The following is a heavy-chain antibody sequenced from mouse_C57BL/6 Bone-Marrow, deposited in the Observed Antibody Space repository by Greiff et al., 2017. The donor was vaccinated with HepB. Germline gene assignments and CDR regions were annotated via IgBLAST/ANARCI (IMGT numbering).Heavy chain of an antibody. CDR2: IYPGGGYT. J-gene: IGHJ4*01. V-gene: IGHV1-63*01. CDR1: GYTFTNYW. CDR3: ARKIAYGNFLYYYAMDY. D-gene: IGHD2-1*01. Sequence: QVQLQQSGAELVRPGTSVKMSCKASGYTFTNYWIGWAKQRPGHGLEWIGDIYPGGGYTNYNEKFKGKATLTADKSSSTAYMQFSSLTSEDSAIYYCARKIAYGNFLYYYAMDYWGQGTSVTVSS.